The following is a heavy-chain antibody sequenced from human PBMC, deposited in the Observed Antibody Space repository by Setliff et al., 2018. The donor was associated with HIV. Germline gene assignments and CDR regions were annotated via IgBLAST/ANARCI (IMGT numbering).Heavy chain of an antibody. CDR3: AREYSSSWYRYFDY. V-gene: IGHV4-61*02. D-gene: IGHD6-13*01. CDR2: IYTSGST. Sequence: SETLSLTCTVSGYSISSGYYWSWIRQPAGKGLEWIGRIYTSGSTNYNPSLKSRVSISVDTSKNQFSLKLSSVTAADTAVYCCAREYSSSWYRYFDYWGQGTLVTGSS. CDR1: GYSISSGYY. J-gene: IGHJ4*02.